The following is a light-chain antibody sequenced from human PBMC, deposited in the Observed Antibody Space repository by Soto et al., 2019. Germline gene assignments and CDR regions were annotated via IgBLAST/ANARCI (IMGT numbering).Light chain of an antibody. V-gene: IGKV1-33*01. CDR1: QDISNY. CDR2: DAS. J-gene: IGKJ4*01. CDR3: QQYDNLLSLT. Sequence: DIQMTQSPSSLSASVGDRVTITCQASQDISNYLNWYQQKPGKAPKLLIYDASNLETGVPSRFSGSGSGTHFTFTISSLQPEDIATYYCQQYDNLLSLTFGGGTKVEIK.